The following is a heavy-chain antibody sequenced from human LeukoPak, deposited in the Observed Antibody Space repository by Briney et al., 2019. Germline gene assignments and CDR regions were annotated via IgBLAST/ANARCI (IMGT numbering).Heavy chain of an antibody. D-gene: IGHD3-10*01. CDR1: GFTFSSYG. CDR2: VNQGGTGK. V-gene: IGHV3-7*01. Sequence: GGSLRLSCAASGFTFSSYGMHWVRQAPGKGLEGVAIVNQGGTGKYYVDSVKGWFTISRDNAATSLYLQMNSLRAEDTAVYYCARKAGYYYGSGDYWGQGTLVTVSS. J-gene: IGHJ4*02. CDR3: ARKAGYYYGSGDY.